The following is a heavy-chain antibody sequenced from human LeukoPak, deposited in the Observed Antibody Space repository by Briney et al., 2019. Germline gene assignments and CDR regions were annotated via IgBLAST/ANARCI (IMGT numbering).Heavy chain of an antibody. J-gene: IGHJ4*02. Sequence: PGGSLRLSCAASGFTFSSYSMNWVRQAPGKGLEWVAYISSSTTTIYYADSVKGRFTISRDNAKNSLYLQMNSLRDEDTAVYYCARAPSLSGYSYADYWGQGTLVTVSS. V-gene: IGHV3-48*02. CDR3: ARAPSLSGYSYADY. CDR2: ISSSTTTI. D-gene: IGHD5-18*01. CDR1: GFTFSSYS.